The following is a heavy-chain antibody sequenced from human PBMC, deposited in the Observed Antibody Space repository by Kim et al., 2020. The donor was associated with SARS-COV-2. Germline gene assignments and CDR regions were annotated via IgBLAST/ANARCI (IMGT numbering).Heavy chain of an antibody. D-gene: IGHD3-16*02. J-gene: IGHJ6*01. CDR1: GGSISSNY. Sequence: SETLSLTCTVSGGSISSNYWSWIRQRPGKGLERIGYMYYSGSTNYNSNLNSRVTISVATSKNQFSLKLSFVSVAATAVAYCARPSLCVCGSYRYGMDGWG. V-gene: IGHV4-59*08. CDR3: ARPSLCVCGSYRYGMDG. CDR2: MYYSGST.